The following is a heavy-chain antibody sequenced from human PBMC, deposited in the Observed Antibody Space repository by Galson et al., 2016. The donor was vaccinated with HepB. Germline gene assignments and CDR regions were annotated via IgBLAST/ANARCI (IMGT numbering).Heavy chain of an antibody. Sequence: SETLSLTCAVSGGSFSGHYWSWIRQPPGKGLEWIGESKNGGSTNYNPSLKSRVTISMDTSKNHFTLKVSFVTGADTAVYCCARGQGSAWFGNTYFDPWGPGVLVTVSS. CDR3: ARGQGSAWFGNTYFDP. CDR2: SKNGGST. V-gene: IGHV4-34*01. D-gene: IGHD6-19*01. J-gene: IGHJ5*02. CDR1: GGSFSGHY.